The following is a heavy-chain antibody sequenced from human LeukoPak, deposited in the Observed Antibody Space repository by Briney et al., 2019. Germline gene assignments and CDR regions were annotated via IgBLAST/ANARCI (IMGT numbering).Heavy chain of an antibody. J-gene: IGHJ6*02. CDR2: IDYSGST. CDR3: ARVPHYYGSGSYLYYYGMDV. V-gene: IGHV4-59*12. Sequence: SETLSLTCTVSGGSISSYYWSWIRQPPGKGLEWIGYIDYSGSTNYNPSLKSRVTISVDRSKNQFSLKLSSVTAADTAVYYCARVPHYYGSGSYLYYYGMDVWGQGTTVTVSS. D-gene: IGHD3-10*01. CDR1: GGSISSYY.